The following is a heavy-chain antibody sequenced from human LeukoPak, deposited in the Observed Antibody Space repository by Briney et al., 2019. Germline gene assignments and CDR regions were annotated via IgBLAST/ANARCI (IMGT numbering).Heavy chain of an antibody. CDR1: GFTFSSYA. CDR2: ISSNGGST. V-gene: IGHV3-64*01. Sequence: GGSLRLSCAASGFTFSSYAMHWVRQAPGKGLEYVSAISSNGGSTYYANSVKGRFTISRDNSKNTLYLQMGSLRAEDMAVYYCARGMRATIGRSDYFDYWGQGTLVTVSS. D-gene: IGHD1-26*01. J-gene: IGHJ4*02. CDR3: ARGMRATIGRSDYFDY.